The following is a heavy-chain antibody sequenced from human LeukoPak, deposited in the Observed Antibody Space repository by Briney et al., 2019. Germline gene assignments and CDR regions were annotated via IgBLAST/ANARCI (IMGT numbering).Heavy chain of an antibody. Sequence: VASVKVSCKPSGYTFTDYYIHWVRQAPGQGLEWMGWINPNTSVTSYPQRFQGRVTMTRDTSISTAYMELSSLRSDDTAVFYCARKGGAVCTGYHYWGQGTLVTV. CDR2: INPNTSVT. CDR1: GYTFTDYY. J-gene: IGHJ4*02. V-gene: IGHV1-2*02. D-gene: IGHD3/OR15-3a*01. CDR3: ARKGGAVCTGYHY.